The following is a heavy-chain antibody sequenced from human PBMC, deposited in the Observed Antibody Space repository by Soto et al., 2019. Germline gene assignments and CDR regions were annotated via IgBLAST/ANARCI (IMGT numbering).Heavy chain of an antibody. Sequence: QVQLVQSGAELKKPGSSVNVSCAASGGTFKTYTINWVRQAPGQGLEWIGQIIPMYDSANYAQRFQGRVTISADKSTNIAYMELSGLGSEDTALYSCATWRTYSGSYCFDYWGQGTLVSVSS. J-gene: IGHJ4*02. CDR2: IIPMYDSA. D-gene: IGHD1-26*01. CDR3: ATWRTYSGSYCFDY. V-gene: IGHV1-69*06. CDR1: GGTFKTYT.